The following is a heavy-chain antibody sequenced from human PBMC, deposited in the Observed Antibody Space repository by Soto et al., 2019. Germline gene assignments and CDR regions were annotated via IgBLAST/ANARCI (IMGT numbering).Heavy chain of an antibody. CDR2: INPNSGGT. J-gene: IGHJ6*02. CDR1: GYTFTGYY. V-gene: IGHV1-2*02. CDR3: ARGSSGSTTYYYYGMDV. Sequence: GASVNVSCKSSGYTFTGYYIHWVRQAPGQGLEWMGWINPNSGGTNYAQKFQGRVTMTRDTSISTAYMELSRLRSDDTAVYYCARGSSGSTTYYYYGMDVWGQGTTVTVSS. D-gene: IGHD1-26*01.